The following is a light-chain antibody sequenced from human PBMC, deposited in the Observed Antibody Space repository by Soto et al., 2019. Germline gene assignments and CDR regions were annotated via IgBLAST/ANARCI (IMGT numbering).Light chain of an antibody. CDR1: SSDVGGYNY. CDR3: SSYTSSSPVL. Sequence: QSVLTQPASVSGSHGQSITISCTGTSSDVGGYNYVSWYQQHPGKAPKLMIYDVSNRPSGVSNRFSGSKSGNTASLTISGLQAEDEADYYCSSYTSSSPVLFGGGTKLTVL. V-gene: IGLV2-14*01. CDR2: DVS. J-gene: IGLJ2*01.